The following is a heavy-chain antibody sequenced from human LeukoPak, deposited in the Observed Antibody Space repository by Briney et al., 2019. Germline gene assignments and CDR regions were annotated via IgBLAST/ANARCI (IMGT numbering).Heavy chain of an antibody. J-gene: IGHJ4*02. CDR2: INPNSGGT. CDR3: ARVGVRGVIRFDY. CDR1: GYTLTGYY. V-gene: IGHV1-2*02. Sequence: ASVKVSCKASGYTLTGYYMHWVRQAPGQGLEWMGWINPNSGGTNYAQKFQGRVTMTRDTSISTAYMELSRLRSDDTAVYYCARVGVRGVIRFDYWGQGTLVTVSS. D-gene: IGHD3-10*01.